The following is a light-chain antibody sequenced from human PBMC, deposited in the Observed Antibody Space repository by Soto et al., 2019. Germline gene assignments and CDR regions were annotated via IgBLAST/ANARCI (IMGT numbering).Light chain of an antibody. CDR3: QQRSNWPFLT. Sequence: EIVLTQSPATLSLSPGERATLSCRASQSVSSYLAWYQQKPGQAPRLLIYDASNRATGIPARFSGSGSGTDFTLTISGLEPEDFAVYYCQQRSNWPFLTFGQGTRLEIK. V-gene: IGKV3-11*01. CDR1: QSVSSY. CDR2: DAS. J-gene: IGKJ5*01.